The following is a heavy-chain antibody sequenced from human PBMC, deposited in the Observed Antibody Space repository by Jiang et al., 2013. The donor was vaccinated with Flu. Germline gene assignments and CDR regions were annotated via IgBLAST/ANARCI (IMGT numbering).Heavy chain of an antibody. V-gene: IGHV4-59*01. CDR2: IYYSGST. CDR3: ARVLYSSSWYSNGMDV. D-gene: IGHD6-13*01. Sequence: GSGLVKPSETLSLTCTVSGGSISSYYWSWIRQPPGKGLEWIGYIYYSGSTNYNPSLKSRVTISVDTSKNQFSLKLSSVTAADTAVYYCARVLYSSSWYSNGMDVWGKGTTVTVSS. CDR1: GGSISSYY. J-gene: IGHJ6*04.